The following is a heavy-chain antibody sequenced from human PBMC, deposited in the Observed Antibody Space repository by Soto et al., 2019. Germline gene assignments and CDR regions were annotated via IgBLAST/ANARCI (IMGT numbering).Heavy chain of an antibody. D-gene: IGHD3-22*01. CDR1: GGSISSYY. J-gene: IGHJ3*02. Sequence: QVQLQESGPGLVKPSETLSLTCTVSGGSISSYYWSWIRQPPGKGLEWIGYIYYSGSTNYNPSLKSRVTITVATSKNQFSLKLSSVTAAATAVYYCARVKYYDSSGAFDIWGQGTMVTVSS. V-gene: IGHV4-59*01. CDR2: IYYSGST. CDR3: ARVKYYDSSGAFDI.